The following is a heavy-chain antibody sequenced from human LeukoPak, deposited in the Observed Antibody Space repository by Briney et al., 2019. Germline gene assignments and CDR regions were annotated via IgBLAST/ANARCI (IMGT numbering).Heavy chain of an antibody. CDR3: ARESRIHYDFWSGYSPFDY. J-gene: IGHJ4*02. V-gene: IGHV1-18*01. Sequence: ASVKVSCKASGYTFTSYGISWVRQAPGQGLEWMGWISAYNGNTSYAQKLQGRVTMTTDTSTSTAYMELRSLRSDDTAVYYCARESRIHYDFWSGYSPFDYWGQGTLVTVSS. D-gene: IGHD3-3*01. CDR2: ISAYNGNT. CDR1: GYTFTSYG.